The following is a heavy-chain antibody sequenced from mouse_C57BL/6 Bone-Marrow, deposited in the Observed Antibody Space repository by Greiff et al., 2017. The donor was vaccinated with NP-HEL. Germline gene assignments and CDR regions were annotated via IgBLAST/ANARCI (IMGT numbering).Heavy chain of an antibody. J-gene: IGHJ3*01. CDR3: ARSEDGYSFAY. V-gene: IGHV1-7*01. D-gene: IGHD2-3*01. Sequence: VQLQESGAELAKPGASVTLSCKASGYTFTSYWMHWAKQRPGQGLEWIGYINPSSGYTKYNQKFKDKATLTADKSSSTAYMQLSSLTYEDSAVYYCARSEDGYSFAYWGQGTLVTVSA. CDR1: GYTFTSYW. CDR2: INPSSGYT.